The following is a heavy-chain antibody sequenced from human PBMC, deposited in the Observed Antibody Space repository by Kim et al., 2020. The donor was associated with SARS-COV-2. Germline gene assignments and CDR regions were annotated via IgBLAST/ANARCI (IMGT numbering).Heavy chain of an antibody. CDR3: AKGYQGVDYYGMDV. D-gene: IGHD1-20*01. CDR2: ISWNSGSK. CDR1: GFIFDDYA. V-gene: IGHV3-9*01. J-gene: IGHJ6*02. Sequence: GGSLRLSCAASGFIFDDYAMHWVRQVPGKGLERVSGISWNSGSKGYVDSVKGRFTISRSNAKNSLYLQMNSLRAEDTALYYCAKGYQGVDYYGMDVWGQG.